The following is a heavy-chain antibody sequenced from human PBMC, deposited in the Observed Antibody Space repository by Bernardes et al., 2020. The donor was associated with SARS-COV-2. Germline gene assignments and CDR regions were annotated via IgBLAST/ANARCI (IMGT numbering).Heavy chain of an antibody. Sequence: GGSLRLSCAASGFTFSSYCMSWVRQAPDGKGLAWVANIKQDGSEIYYVDSVKGRFTISRDNAKKSLYLQMNSLRAEDTAVYYCARDRAWGEPHGMDVWGQGTTVTVSS. CDR1: GFTFSSYC. V-gene: IGHV3-7*01. D-gene: IGHD3-16*01. CDR3: ARDRAWGEPHGMDV. J-gene: IGHJ6*02. CDR2: IKQDGSEI.